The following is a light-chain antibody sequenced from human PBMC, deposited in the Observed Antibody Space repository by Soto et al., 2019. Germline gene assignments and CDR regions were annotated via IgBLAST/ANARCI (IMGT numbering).Light chain of an antibody. CDR1: SGHSSYA. J-gene: IGLJ3*02. CDR2: FNSDGSH. CDR3: QTWGTGTVV. Sequence: QTVVTQSPSASASLGASVKLTCTLSSGHSSYAIAWHQQPPQKGPRYLMKFNSDGSHSKGDGIPDRFSGSSSGAERYLTISSLQSEDEADYYCQTWGTGTVVFGGGTKLTV. V-gene: IGLV4-69*01.